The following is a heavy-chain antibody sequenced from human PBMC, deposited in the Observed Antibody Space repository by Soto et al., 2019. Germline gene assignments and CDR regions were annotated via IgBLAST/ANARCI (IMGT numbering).Heavy chain of an antibody. Sequence: SETLSLTCTVSGGSISSYYWSWIRQPPGKGLEWIGYIYYIGSTNYNPSLKSRVTISVDTSKNQFSLKLSSVTAADTAVYYCARGLRRQLLTWLDPWGQGTLVTVSS. CDR3: ARGLRRQLLTWLDP. D-gene: IGHD2-2*01. J-gene: IGHJ5*02. CDR2: IYYIGST. V-gene: IGHV4-59*01. CDR1: GGSISSYY.